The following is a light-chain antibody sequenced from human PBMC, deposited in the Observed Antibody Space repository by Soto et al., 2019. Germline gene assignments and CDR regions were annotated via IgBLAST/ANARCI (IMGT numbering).Light chain of an antibody. Sequence: EIVMTQSPATLSVSPGERATLSCRASQSVFSSLAWYQQRPGQAPRLLIYGSATRATGIPDRFSGSGSGTEFTLAISSLQSEDSGVYYCQQYHSWPAFGQGTKVEIK. CDR1: QSVFSS. V-gene: IGKV3-15*01. J-gene: IGKJ1*01. CDR3: QQYHSWPA. CDR2: GSA.